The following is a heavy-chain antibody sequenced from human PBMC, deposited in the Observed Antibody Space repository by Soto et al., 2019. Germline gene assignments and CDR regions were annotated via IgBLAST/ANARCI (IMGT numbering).Heavy chain of an antibody. CDR1: GYSISSGYY. Sequence: PSETLSLTCAVSGYSISSGYYCGWIRQPPGKGLEWLGTTYYGASSYYNPFLRSRITILLDASTNQLSLKLSSVTAADTAVYFCVRVAGSASWYETDSWGQGILVTVSS. CDR3: VRVAGSASWYETDS. D-gene: IGHD6-13*01. V-gene: IGHV4-38-2*01. CDR2: TYYGASS. J-gene: IGHJ4*02.